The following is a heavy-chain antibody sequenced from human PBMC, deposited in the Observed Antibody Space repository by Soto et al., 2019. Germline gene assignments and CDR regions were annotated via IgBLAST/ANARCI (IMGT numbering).Heavy chain of an antibody. CDR2: IIPILGIA. Sequence: GASVKVSCKASGGTFSSYTISWVRQAPGQGLEWMGRIIPILGIANYAQKFQGRVTITADESTSTAYMELSSLRSEDTAVYYCARGVLGGQLVDYYYGMDVWGQGTTVTVSS. D-gene: IGHD3-16*01. CDR3: ARGVLGGQLVDYYYGMDV. CDR1: GGTFSSYT. V-gene: IGHV1-69*02. J-gene: IGHJ6*02.